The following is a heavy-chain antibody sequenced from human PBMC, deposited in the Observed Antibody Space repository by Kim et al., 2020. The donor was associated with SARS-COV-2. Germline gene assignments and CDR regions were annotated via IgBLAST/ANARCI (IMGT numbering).Heavy chain of an antibody. V-gene: IGHV3-30*07. CDR3: AREPPFRYNYYYMDV. D-gene: IGHD3-16*01. Sequence: ATVKGRFTISRDNSKNTLYLQMNSLRAEDTAVYYCAREPPFRYNYYYMDVWGKGTTVTVSS. J-gene: IGHJ6*03.